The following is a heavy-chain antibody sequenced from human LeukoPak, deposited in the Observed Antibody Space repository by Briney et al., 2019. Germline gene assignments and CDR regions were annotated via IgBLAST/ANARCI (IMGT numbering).Heavy chain of an antibody. CDR1: GFTFSSYA. CDR2: ISYDGSNK. J-gene: IGHJ4*02. CDR3: AKEYSSGWSIDY. V-gene: IGHV3-30*04. Sequence: GGSLRLSCAASGFTFSSYAMHWVRQAPGKGLEWVAVISYDGSNKYYADSVKGRFTISRDNSKNTLYLQMNSLRAEDTAVYYCAKEYSSGWSIDYWGQGTLVTVSS. D-gene: IGHD6-19*01.